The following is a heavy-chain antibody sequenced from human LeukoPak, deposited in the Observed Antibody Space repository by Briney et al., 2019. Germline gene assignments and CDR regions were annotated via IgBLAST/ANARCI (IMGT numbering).Heavy chain of an antibody. J-gene: IGHJ4*02. D-gene: IGHD6-6*01. CDR1: GGSISSYY. Sequence: SETLSLTCTVSGGSISSYYWSWIRQPPGKGLEWIGYIYYSGSTNYNPSLKSRVTISVDTSKNQFSLKLSSVTAADTAVYYCARVFEYSSSSAGVDYWGQGTLVTVSS. CDR3: ARVFEYSSSSAGVDY. CDR2: IYYSGST. V-gene: IGHV4-59*12.